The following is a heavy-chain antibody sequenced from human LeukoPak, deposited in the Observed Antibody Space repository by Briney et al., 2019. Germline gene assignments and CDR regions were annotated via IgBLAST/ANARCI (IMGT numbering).Heavy chain of an antibody. CDR2: IWGGGDT. CDR3: ARGSGGFDY. Sequence: GALRLSCVASGFTVSRYYMSWVRQAPGKGLEWVSIIWGGGDTNYLDSVKGRFTISRDTSKNTLSLQMNGLRVEDTAVYYCARGSGGFDYWGQGTLVTVSS. J-gene: IGHJ4*02. CDR1: GFTVSRYY. D-gene: IGHD3-10*01. V-gene: IGHV3-53*01.